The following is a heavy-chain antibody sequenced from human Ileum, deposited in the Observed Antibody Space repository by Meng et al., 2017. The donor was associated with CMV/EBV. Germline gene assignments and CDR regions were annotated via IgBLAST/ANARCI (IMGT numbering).Heavy chain of an antibody. CDR2: IGGSGHLT. CDR1: GFAFGSHA. Sequence: GESLKISCAASGFAFGSHAMNWVRRAPGKGLEWVSTIGGSGHLTWYADSVRGRFTISRDNSKNTLFLHMNSLRADDTAVYFCVKTTQSPSSWGQGTLVTVSS. D-gene: IGHD1-14*01. J-gene: IGHJ4*02. CDR3: VKTTQSPSS. V-gene: IGHV3-23*01.